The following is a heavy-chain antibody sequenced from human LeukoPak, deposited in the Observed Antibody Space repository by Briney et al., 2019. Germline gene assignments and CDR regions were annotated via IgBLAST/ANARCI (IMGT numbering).Heavy chain of an antibody. Sequence: PSETLSLTCAVSGGSISSGGYSWSWIRQPPGKGLEWIGYIYHSGSTYYNPSLKSRVTISVDRSKNQFSLKLSSVTAADTAVYYCARPYYYDSSGFIDPWGQGTLVTVSS. CDR3: ARPYYYDSSGFIDP. D-gene: IGHD3-22*01. CDR2: IYHSGST. CDR1: GGSISSGGYS. V-gene: IGHV4-30-2*01. J-gene: IGHJ5*02.